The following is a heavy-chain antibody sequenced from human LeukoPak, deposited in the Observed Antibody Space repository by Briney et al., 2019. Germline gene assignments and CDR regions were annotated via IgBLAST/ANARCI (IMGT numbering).Heavy chain of an antibody. CDR1: GFTFSSYG. Sequence: GRSLRLSCAASGFTFSSYGMRWVRQAPGKGLEWVAVIWNDGSNKYYADSVKGRFTISRDNSKNTLYLQMNSLRAEDTAVYYCAREYCSSTSCLFDYWGQGTLVTVSS. D-gene: IGHD2-2*01. J-gene: IGHJ4*02. V-gene: IGHV3-33*01. CDR3: AREYCSSTSCLFDY. CDR2: IWNDGSNK.